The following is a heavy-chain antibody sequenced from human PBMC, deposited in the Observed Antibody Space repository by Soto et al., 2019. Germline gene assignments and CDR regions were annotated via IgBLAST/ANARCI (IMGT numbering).Heavy chain of an antibody. V-gene: IGHV3-11*01. CDR3: ARVGTGSGGAFDI. CDR2: ISSSGTTI. J-gene: IGHJ3*02. Sequence: QVQLVESGGGLVKPGGSLRLSCGASGYSFSDSYITWIRQAPGKGLEWVSYISSSGTTINYADSVKGRFTISRDNAKNSLYLQMNSLRAEDTAVYYCARVGTGSGGAFDIWGQGTMVTVSS. CDR1: GYSFSDSY. D-gene: IGHD7-27*01.